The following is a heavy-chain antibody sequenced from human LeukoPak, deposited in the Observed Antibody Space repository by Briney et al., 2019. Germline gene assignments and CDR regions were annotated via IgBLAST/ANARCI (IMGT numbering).Heavy chain of an antibody. CDR1: GGSILSSSGY. Sequence: PSETLSHIPTVFGGSILSSSGYWGWIRQPPGKGLEWIGSIYYSGSTHFNPSLQSRVNMSVDASKNKFYLKLSSVTAADTAGYYCARHWAGDYIYGTDVWG. J-gene: IGHJ6*02. D-gene: IGHD6-19*01. V-gene: IGHV4-39*01. CDR3: ARHWAGDYIYGTDV. CDR2: IYYSGST.